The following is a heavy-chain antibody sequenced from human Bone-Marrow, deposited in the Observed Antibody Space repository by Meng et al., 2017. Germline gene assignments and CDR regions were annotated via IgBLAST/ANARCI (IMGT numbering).Heavy chain of an antibody. Sequence: QVQLQESGPGLVRPSETLSLTFPFSGGSVNSGSYAWSWIRQPPGKGLEWIGNIYYSGTTNYNPSLKSRVTISIDASKNQFSLMLSSLTAADTAVYYCARGQYYWGQGTLVTVSS. CDR3: ARGQYY. J-gene: IGHJ4*02. V-gene: IGHV4-61*01. CDR2: IYYSGTT. CDR1: GGSVNSGSYA.